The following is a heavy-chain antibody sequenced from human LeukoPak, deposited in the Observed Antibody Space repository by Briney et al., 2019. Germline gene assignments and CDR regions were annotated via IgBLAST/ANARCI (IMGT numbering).Heavy chain of an antibody. CDR2: IKEDESEK. V-gene: IGHV3-7*01. Sequence: GGSLRLSCVASGFTFSVYWMSWVRQAPGRGLEWVANIKEDESEKYYVDSVKGRFTIFRDNAKNSLYLQMSSLSAEDTAVYYCARYGSYGSYFDYWGQGTLVTVSS. D-gene: IGHD5-18*01. CDR3: ARYGSYGSYFDY. J-gene: IGHJ4*02. CDR1: GFTFSVYW.